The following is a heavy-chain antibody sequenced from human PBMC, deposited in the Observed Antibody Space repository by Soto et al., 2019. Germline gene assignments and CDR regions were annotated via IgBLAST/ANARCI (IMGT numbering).Heavy chain of an antibody. V-gene: IGHV3-21*01. CDR1: GFTFSSYS. D-gene: IGHD1-7*01. CDR2: ISSSSSYI. J-gene: IGHJ3*02. CDR3: ATSRGRYDAFDI. Sequence: GGSLRLSCAASGFTFSSYSMNWVRQAPGKGLEWVSSISSSSSYIYYADSVKGRFTISRDNAKNSLYLQMNSLRAEDTAVYYCATSRGRYDAFDIWGQGTMVTVSS.